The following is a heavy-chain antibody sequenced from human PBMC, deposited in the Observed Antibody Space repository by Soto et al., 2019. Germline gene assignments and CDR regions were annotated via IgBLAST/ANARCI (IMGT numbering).Heavy chain of an antibody. V-gene: IGHV4-59*01. CDR2: ISYSGRT. CDR1: GGSFSSYY. Sequence: SETLSLTCTVSGGSFSSYYWSWIRQPPGKGLEWIGHISYSGRTNYNPSLKSRVTISGDTSKNQLSLKLSSVTAADTAVYYCARDYYYDSRGYPGAYYYGMDVWGQGTTVTVSS. J-gene: IGHJ6*02. CDR3: ARDYYYDSRGYPGAYYYGMDV. D-gene: IGHD3-22*01.